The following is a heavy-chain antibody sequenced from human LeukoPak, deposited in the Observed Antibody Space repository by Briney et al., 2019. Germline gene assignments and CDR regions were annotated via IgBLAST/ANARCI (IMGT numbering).Heavy chain of an antibody. CDR2: INTNTGNP. J-gene: IGHJ6*02. CDR3: AREGGVVITYGMDV. V-gene: IGHV7-4-1*02. CDR1: GYTFTSYA. Sequence: ASVRVSCKASGYTFTSYAMNWVRQAPGQGPEWMGWINTNTGNPTYAQGFTGRFVFSLDTSVSTAYLQISSLKAEDTAVYYCAREGGVVITYGMDVWGQGTTVTVSS. D-gene: IGHD3-3*01.